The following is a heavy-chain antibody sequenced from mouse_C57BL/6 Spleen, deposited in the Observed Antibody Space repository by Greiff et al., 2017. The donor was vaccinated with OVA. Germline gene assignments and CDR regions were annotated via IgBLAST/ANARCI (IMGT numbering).Heavy chain of an antibody. D-gene: IGHD2-2*01. J-gene: IGHJ3*01. Sequence: QVQLQQPGAELVMPGASVKLSCKASGYTFTSYWMHWVKQRPGQGLEWIGEIDPSDSYTSYNQKFKGKSTLTVDKSSSTAYMQLSSLTSEDAAVYYCATTMVTAPFAYWGQGTLVTVSA. V-gene: IGHV1-69*01. CDR3: ATTMVTAPFAY. CDR2: IDPSDSYT. CDR1: GYTFTSYW.